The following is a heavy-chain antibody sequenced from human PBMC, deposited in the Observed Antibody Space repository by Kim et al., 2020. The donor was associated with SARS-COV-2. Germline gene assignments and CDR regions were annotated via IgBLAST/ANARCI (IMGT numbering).Heavy chain of an antibody. D-gene: IGHD6-19*01. V-gene: IGHV3-66*01. CDR3: ARARRDSSAWYEADF. J-gene: IGHJ4*02. Sequence: DSVKGRFAISRDNSRNTLYLQKNSLRVEDTAVYYCARARRDSSAWYEADFWGQGTLVTVSS.